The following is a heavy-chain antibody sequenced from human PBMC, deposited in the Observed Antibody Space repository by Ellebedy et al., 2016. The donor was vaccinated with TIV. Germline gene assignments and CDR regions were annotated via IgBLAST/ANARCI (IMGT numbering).Heavy chain of an antibody. CDR2: ISDSGVNT. D-gene: IGHD3-3*01. V-gene: IGHV3-23*01. Sequence: GGSLRLXXSASGFTFNTYAMSWFRQAPGKGLEWVSGISDSGVNTYEADSVKGRFTISRDNSRNTLFLQMNSLRSEDTAVYFCARSRITTFGVVTSFDSWGQGTLVTVSS. J-gene: IGHJ4*02. CDR1: GFTFNTYA. CDR3: ARSRITTFGVVTSFDS.